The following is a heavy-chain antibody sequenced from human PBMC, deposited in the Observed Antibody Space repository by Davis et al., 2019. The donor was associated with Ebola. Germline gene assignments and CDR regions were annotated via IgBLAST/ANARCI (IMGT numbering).Heavy chain of an antibody. V-gene: IGHV1-46*03. D-gene: IGHD5-18*01. Sequence: AASVKVSCKASGYTFTSYYRHWVRQAPGQGLEWMGIINPSGGSTSYAQKFQGRVTMTRDTSTSTVYMELSSLRSEDTAVYYCATGQWRLWLIYWGQGTLVTVSS. CDR1: GYTFTSYY. J-gene: IGHJ4*02. CDR2: INPSGGST. CDR3: ATGQWRLWLIY.